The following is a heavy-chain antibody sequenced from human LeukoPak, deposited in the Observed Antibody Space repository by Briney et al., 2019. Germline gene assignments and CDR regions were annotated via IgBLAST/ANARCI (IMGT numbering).Heavy chain of an antibody. D-gene: IGHD2/OR15-2a*01. CDR3: AKDGPYFAGEASD. CDR1: GFTFSNYW. J-gene: IGHJ4*02. V-gene: IGHV3-74*01. CDR2: INSDGSGT. Sequence: PGGSLRLSCAASGFTFSNYWMHWVRQAPGKGLEWVSRINSDGSGTSYADSVKGRFTISTDNAKNTLYLQMNSLRAEDTAVYYCAKDGPYFAGEASDWGQGTLVTVSS.